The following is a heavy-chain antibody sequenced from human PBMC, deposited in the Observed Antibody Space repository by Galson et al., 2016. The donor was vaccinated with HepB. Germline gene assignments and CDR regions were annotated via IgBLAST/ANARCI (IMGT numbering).Heavy chain of an antibody. D-gene: IGHD1-26*01. V-gene: IGHV3-7*03. CDR3: AKDKFGGGSYKSYFHFDY. CDR2: IKEDGSGM. J-gene: IGHJ4*02. CDR1: GFSFSNYW. Sequence: SLRLSCAASGFSFSNYWMSWVRQPPGKGLEWVANIKEDGSGMNYVDSVKGRFTISRDNARSSLYLQLYSLRAEDTAVYYCAKDKFGGGSYKSYFHFDYWGQGTLVTVSS.